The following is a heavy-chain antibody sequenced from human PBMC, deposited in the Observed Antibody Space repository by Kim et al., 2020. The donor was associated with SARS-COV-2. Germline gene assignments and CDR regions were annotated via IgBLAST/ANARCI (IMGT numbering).Heavy chain of an antibody. CDR2: IYYSGST. Sequence: SETLSLTCTVSGGSISSYYWSWIRQPPGKGLEWIGYIYYSGSTNYNPSLKSRVTISVDTSKNQFSLKLSSVTAADTAVYYCARHQSTPQWYSSSPFDYWGQGTLVTVSS. V-gene: IGHV4-59*08. CDR3: ARHQSTPQWYSSSPFDY. D-gene: IGHD6-6*01. J-gene: IGHJ4*02. CDR1: GGSISSYY.